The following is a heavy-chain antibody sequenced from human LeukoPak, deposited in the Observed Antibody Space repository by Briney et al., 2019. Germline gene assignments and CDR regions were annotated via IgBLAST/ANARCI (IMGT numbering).Heavy chain of an antibody. D-gene: IGHD7-27*01. CDR1: GYTFXXYA. V-gene: IGHV7-4-1*02. J-gene: IGHJ4*02. CDR3: ARGGNWEPIDY. Sequence: VXVSXKAXGYTFXXYAMNWVRQAPGQXLEWMGWINTNTGNPTYAQGFTGRFVFSLDTSVSTAYLQISSLKAEDTAVYYCARGGNWEPIDYWGQGTLVTVSS. CDR2: INTNTGNP.